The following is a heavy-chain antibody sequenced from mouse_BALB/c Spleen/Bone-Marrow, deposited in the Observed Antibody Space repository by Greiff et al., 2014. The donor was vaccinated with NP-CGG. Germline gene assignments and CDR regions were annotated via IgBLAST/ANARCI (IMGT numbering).Heavy chain of an antibody. CDR1: GYSFTGYT. J-gene: IGHJ3*01. CDR2: INPYNGGT. Sequence: EVQLQQSGPALVKPGASMKISCKAFGYSFTGYTMNWVKQSHGKNLEWIGLINPYNGGTTYNQKFKGKATLTVDKSSSTAYMELLSLTSEDSAVYYCARRDYYDYAWFAYWGQGTLVTVSA. CDR3: ARRDYYDYAWFAY. D-gene: IGHD2-4*01. V-gene: IGHV1-18*01.